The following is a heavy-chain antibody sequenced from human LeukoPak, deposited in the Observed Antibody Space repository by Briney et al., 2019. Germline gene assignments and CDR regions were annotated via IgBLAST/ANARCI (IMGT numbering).Heavy chain of an antibody. J-gene: IGHJ6*04. CDR3: TTQALLYYGWDV. D-gene: IGHD2-15*01. CDR2: IKTETDRETT. V-gene: IGHV3-15*01. CDR1: GFTFRNAW. Sequence: KPGGSLLLSCAASGFTFRNAWISCGRQAPGKVLEWVGLIKTETDRETTDFGVPVKGRFTISRDDSSNTVYLQMSRLKTEDTAVYFCTTQALLYYGWDVWGKGTTVSVSS.